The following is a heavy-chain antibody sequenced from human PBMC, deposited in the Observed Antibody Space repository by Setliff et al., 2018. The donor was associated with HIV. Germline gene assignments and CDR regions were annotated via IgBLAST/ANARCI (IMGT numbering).Heavy chain of an antibody. CDR2: INWNGGST. J-gene: IGHJ4*02. Sequence: GGSLRLSCAASGFTFDDYGMSWVRQAPGKGLEWVSGINWNGGSTGYADSVKGRFTISRDNSKNTLYMQMNSLRAEDTAVYYCAKRVATIRHSSYCFDYWGQGTLVTVSS. CDR3: AKRVATIRHSSYCFDY. V-gene: IGHV3-20*04. D-gene: IGHD5-12*01. CDR1: GFTFDDYG.